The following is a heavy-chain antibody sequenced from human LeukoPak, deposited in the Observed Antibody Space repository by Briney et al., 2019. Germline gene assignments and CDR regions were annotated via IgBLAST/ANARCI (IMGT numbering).Heavy chain of an antibody. Sequence: ASVKVSCKVSGYTLTELSMHWVRQAPGKGLEWMGGFDPEDGETIYAQKFQGRLTMTRNTSISTAYMELSSLTSEDTAAYYCARVISAPDYWGQGTLVTVSS. CDR3: ARVISAPDY. J-gene: IGHJ4*02. V-gene: IGHV1-24*01. D-gene: IGHD1-26*01. CDR1: GYTLTELS. CDR2: FDPEDGET.